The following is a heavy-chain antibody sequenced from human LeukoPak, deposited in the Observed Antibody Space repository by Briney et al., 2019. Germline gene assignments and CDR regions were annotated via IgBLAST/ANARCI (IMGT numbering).Heavy chain of an antibody. Sequence: GGSLRLSCAASGFTFSSYSMNWVRQAPGKGLEWVSYISTSSNTIHYADSVKGRFTISRDNAKNSLYLQMSSLRDEDTAAYYRARGYSGYFYYWGQGTLVTVSS. J-gene: IGHJ4*02. V-gene: IGHV3-48*02. D-gene: IGHD5-12*01. CDR3: ARGYSGYFYY. CDR1: GFTFSSYS. CDR2: ISTSSNTI.